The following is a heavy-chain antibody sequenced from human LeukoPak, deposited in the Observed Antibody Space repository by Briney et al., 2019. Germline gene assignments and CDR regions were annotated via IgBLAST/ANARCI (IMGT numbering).Heavy chain of an antibody. J-gene: IGHJ4*02. V-gene: IGHV3-30*18. D-gene: IGHD6-6*01. Sequence: GGSLRLSCADSGFTFSSYGMHWVRQAPGKGLEWVAVISYDGSNKYYADSVKGRFTISRDNSKNTLYLQMNSLRAEDTAVYYCAKEYSSSSVDYWGQGTLVTVSS. CDR1: GFTFSSYG. CDR2: ISYDGSNK. CDR3: AKEYSSSSVDY.